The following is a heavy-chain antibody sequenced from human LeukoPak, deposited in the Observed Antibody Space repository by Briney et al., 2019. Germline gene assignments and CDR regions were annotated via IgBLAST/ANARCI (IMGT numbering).Heavy chain of an antibody. J-gene: IGHJ6*02. V-gene: IGHV1-46*01. CDR2: VNPSGGST. CDR1: GYTFTSYY. D-gene: IGHD2-2*01. CDR3: AGDAVVVPAAHYGMDV. Sequence: ASVKVSCKASGYTFTSYYMHWVRQAPGQGLEWMGIVNPSGGSTSAAQKFQGRVTMTRDTSTSTVYMELSSLRSEDTAVYYCAGDAVVVPAAHYGMDVWSQGTTVTVSS.